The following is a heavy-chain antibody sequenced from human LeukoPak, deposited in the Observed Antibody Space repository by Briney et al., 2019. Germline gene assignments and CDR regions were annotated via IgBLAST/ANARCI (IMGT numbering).Heavy chain of an antibody. CDR2: INPNSGGT. Sequence: GASVKVSCKASGYTFTGYYMHWVRQAPGQGLEWMGWINPNSGGTNYAQKLQGRVTMTRDTSISTAYMELSRLRSDDTAVYYCAREEAVAGNRRGPFDYWGQGTLVTVSS. D-gene: IGHD6-19*01. CDR1: GYTFTGYY. CDR3: AREEAVAGNRRGPFDY. V-gene: IGHV1-2*02. J-gene: IGHJ4*02.